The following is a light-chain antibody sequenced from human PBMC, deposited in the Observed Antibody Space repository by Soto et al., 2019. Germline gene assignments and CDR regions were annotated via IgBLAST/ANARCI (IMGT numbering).Light chain of an antibody. CDR3: QQFNSYPPLT. J-gene: IGKJ4*01. Sequence: AIQLTQSPSSLSASVGDRVTITCRASQGISGALAWYQQKPGKAPKLLIYDASSLEGGVPSRFSGSGSGRAFTPTISSLQPEDFATYYCQQFNSYPPLTFGGGTKVEIK. CDR2: DAS. CDR1: QGISGA. V-gene: IGKV1-13*02.